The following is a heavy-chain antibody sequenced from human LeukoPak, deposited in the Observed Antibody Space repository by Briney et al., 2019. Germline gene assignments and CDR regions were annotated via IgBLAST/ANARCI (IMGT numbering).Heavy chain of an antibody. CDR2: INPNSGGT. CDR1: GYTFTGYY. CDR3: ARDLSDTIFFDY. V-gene: IGHV1-2*02. D-gene: IGHD3-9*01. Sequence: ASVKVSCKASGYTFTGYYMHWVRQAPGQGLEWVGWINPNSGGTNYAQKFQGRVTMTRDTSISTAYMELSRLRSDDTAVYYCARDLSDTIFFDYWGQGTLVTVSS. J-gene: IGHJ4*02.